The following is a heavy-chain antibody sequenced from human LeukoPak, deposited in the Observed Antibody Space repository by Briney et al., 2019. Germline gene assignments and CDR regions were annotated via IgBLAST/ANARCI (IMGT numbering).Heavy chain of an antibody. Sequence: WASVKVSCKASGYTFTSYGISWVRQAPGQGLEWMGWVSAYNGNTNYAQKLQGSVTMTADTSTSTAYMELRSLRSDDTAVYYCARDHCSSTSCPLNWFDPWGQGTLVTVSS. CDR3: ARDHCSSTSCPLNWFDP. CDR1: GYTFTSYG. J-gene: IGHJ5*02. D-gene: IGHD2-2*01. V-gene: IGHV1-18*01. CDR2: VSAYNGNT.